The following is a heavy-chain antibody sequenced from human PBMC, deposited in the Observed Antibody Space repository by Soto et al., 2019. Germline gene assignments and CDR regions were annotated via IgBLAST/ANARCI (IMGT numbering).Heavy chain of an antibody. J-gene: IGHJ4*02. CDR2: IKDGGYT. D-gene: IGHD5-12*01. CDR1: GGSLSGYY. CDR3: ARGQEGVVATH. V-gene: IGHV4-34*01. Sequence: QVQLQQWGAGLLKPSETLSLNCAVNGGSLSGYYWSWIRQPPGKGLEWIGEIKDGGYTNYSPSLKSRGTISSDTSNNQFSLRLNSVTAADTGVYYCARGQEGVVATHWDQGTLVTVSS.